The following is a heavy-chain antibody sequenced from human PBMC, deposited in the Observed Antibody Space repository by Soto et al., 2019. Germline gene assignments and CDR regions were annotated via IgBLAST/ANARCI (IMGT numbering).Heavy chain of an antibody. CDR3: AREGIRGSSYDDY. CDR1: GFTFSSYA. J-gene: IGHJ4*02. CDR2: ISYDGSNK. Sequence: QVQLVESGGGVVQPGRSLRLSCAASGFTFSSYAMHWVRQAPGKGLEWVAVISYDGSNKYYADSVKGRFTISRDNSKNTLYLQMNSLRAEDTAVYYCAREGIRGSSYDDYWGQGTLVTVSS. D-gene: IGHD1-26*01. V-gene: IGHV3-30-3*01.